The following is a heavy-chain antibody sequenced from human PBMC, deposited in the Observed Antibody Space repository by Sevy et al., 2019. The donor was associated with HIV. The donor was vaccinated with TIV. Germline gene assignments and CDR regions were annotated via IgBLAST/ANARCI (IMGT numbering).Heavy chain of an antibody. CDR2: ISYEGNET. V-gene: IGHV3-30-3*01. CDR1: GFAFSSHA. J-gene: IGHJ4*01. Sequence: GGSLRLSCAASGFAFSSHAMHWVRQAPGKGLEWVAVISYEGNETFYAASVEGRFTISRDNSKNMLYLQINSLRPEDADEYYCARDGGYSIKWYPLYWGHGTLVTVSS. CDR3: ARDGGYSIKWYPLY. D-gene: IGHD6-13*01.